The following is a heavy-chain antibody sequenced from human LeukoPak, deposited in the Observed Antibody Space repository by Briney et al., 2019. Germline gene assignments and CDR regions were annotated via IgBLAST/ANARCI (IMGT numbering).Heavy chain of an antibody. D-gene: IGHD2-2*01. CDR2: IIPIFGTA. V-gene: IGHV1-69*06. CDR3: AKSLPSSMFFDY. J-gene: IGHJ4*02. Sequence: ATVKVSCKASGGTFSSYAISWVRQAPGQGLEWMGGIIPIFGTANYAQKFQGRVTITADKSTSTAYMELSSLRSEDTAVYYCAKSLPSSMFFDYWGQGTLVTVSS. CDR1: GGTFSSYA.